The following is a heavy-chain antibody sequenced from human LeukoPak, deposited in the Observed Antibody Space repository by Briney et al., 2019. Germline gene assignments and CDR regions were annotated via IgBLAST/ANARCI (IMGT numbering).Heavy chain of an antibody. CDR1: GYTFTGYY. J-gene: IGHJ4*02. Sequence: GASVKVSCKASGYTFTGYYMHWVRQAPGQGLEWMGWINPNSGGTNYAQKFQGRVTMTRDTSISTAYMELSRLRSDDTAVYYCARNPYGSGSYNDYWGQGTLVTVSS. CDR2: INPNSGGT. D-gene: IGHD3-10*01. CDR3: ARNPYGSGSYNDY. V-gene: IGHV1-2*02.